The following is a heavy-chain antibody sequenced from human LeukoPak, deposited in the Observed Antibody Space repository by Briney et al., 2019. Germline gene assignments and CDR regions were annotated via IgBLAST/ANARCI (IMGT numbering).Heavy chain of an antibody. CDR2: ITTIFGRA. V-gene: IGHV1-69*06. Sequence: AVKVFCKASGGTFSSYAISWVRQAPGRGVEWMGGITTIFGRANYEQKFQGRVTITADTSTKKSYMELSSLRSEDTAVYYCARDIDSRDRPHFDDRGQQTLVSVYS. CDR3: ARDIDSRDRPHFDD. J-gene: IGHJ4*02. D-gene: IGHD2-21*01. CDR1: GGTFSSYA.